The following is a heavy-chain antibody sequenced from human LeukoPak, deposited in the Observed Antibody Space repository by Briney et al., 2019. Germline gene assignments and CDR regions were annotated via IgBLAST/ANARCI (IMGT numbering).Heavy chain of an antibody. J-gene: IGHJ4*02. CDR3: ARHAGADSSTWYYFDY. Sequence: PGGSLRLSCAASGFTFDDFAMHWVRQAPGKGLESVSGINSDGSSTSYADSVKGRFTISRDNAKNTLYLQMNSLRAEDTAVYYCARHAGADSSTWYYFDYWGQGTLVTVSS. V-gene: IGHV3-74*01. CDR1: GFTFDDFA. D-gene: IGHD6-13*01. CDR2: INSDGSST.